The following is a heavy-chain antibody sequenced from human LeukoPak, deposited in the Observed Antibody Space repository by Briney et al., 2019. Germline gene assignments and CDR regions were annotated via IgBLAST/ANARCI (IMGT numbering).Heavy chain of an antibody. CDR2: ISSSSSYI. V-gene: IGHV3-21*01. CDR1: GFTFSSYN. J-gene: IGHJ4*02. D-gene: IGHD2-2*01. CDR3: ARGDVVVPAAIDY. Sequence: GGSLRFSCAAYGFTFSSYNMNRVRQAPGKGLEWVSSISSSSSYIYYADSVKGRFTISRDNAKNSLYLQMNSLRAEDTAVYYCARGDVVVPAAIDYWGQGTLVTVSS.